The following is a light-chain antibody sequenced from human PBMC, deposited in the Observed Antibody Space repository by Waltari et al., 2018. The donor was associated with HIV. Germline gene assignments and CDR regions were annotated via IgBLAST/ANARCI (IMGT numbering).Light chain of an antibody. J-gene: IGLJ1*01. V-gene: IGLV3-21*04. Sequence: SYVLTQPPSVSVAPGKTARITCGRNNLGSSSVHWYQQKPGQAPVLVMYYGSDRPSGIPERFSGSNSGNTATLTISRIEAGDEADYFCQVWDSSSDHHVFGTGTKVTVL. CDR1: NLGSSS. CDR2: YGS. CDR3: QVWDSSSDHHV.